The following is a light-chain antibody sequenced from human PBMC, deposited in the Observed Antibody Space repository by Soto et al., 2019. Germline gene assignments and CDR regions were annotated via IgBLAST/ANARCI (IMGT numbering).Light chain of an antibody. J-gene: IGKJ5*01. CDR1: QSVSNY. CDR3: QQRSNWPPFT. V-gene: IGKV3-11*01. CDR2: DAS. Sequence: EIVLTQSPATLALSPGERATLSCRASQSVSNYLAWYQQKPGQAPRLLIYDASNRATDIPARFSGSGSGTDFTLTIRSLEPEDFAVYYCQQRSNWPPFTFGQGTQPEI.